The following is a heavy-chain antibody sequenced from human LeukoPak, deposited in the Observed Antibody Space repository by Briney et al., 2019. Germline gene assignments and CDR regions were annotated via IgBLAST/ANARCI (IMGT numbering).Heavy chain of an antibody. J-gene: IGHJ5*02. V-gene: IGHV4-4*02. CDR2: IYHSGST. Sequence: SETLSLTCVVSGGSISSSNWWSWVRQPPEKGLEWIGEIYHSGSTNYNPSLKSRVTISVDKSKNQFSLKLSSVTAADTAVYYCARHRPYNWFDPWGQGTLVTVSS. CDR1: GGSISSSNW. CDR3: ARHRPYNWFDP.